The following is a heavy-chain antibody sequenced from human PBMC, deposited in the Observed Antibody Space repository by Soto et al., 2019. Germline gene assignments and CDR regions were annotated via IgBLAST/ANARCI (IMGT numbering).Heavy chain of an antibody. V-gene: IGHV1-3*01. CDR2: INAANGDT. CDR1: GYTFTSYG. CDR3: VRRHVSATGIDWFDP. J-gene: IGHJ5*02. D-gene: IGHD6-13*01. Sequence: ASVKVSCKASGYTFTSYGIHWVRQAPGQRLEWMGWINAANGDTKYSPKFQGRVTITRDTSASTAYMELSSLRSEDTAVYYCVRRHVSATGIDWFDPWGQGTLVTVPS.